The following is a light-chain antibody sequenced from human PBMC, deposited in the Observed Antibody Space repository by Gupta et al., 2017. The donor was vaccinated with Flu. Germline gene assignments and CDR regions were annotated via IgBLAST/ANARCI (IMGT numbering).Light chain of an antibody. Sequence: SALTQPPSVSGSPGQRLTISCTGSSSDIGAGYDVHWYQQVPGTAPKLLIYGNNNRPSGVPDRFSGSKSGTSASLAITGLQAEDEADYYCQSYDSRLSGSVFGGGTKVTVL. J-gene: IGLJ3*02. CDR3: QSYDSRLSGSV. CDR1: SSDIGAGYD. V-gene: IGLV1-40*01. CDR2: GNN.